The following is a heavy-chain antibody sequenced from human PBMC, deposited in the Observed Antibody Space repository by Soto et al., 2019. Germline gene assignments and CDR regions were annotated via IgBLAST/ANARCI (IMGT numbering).Heavy chain of an antibody. CDR1: GGTFSSYA. J-gene: IGHJ3*02. D-gene: IGHD6-19*01. CDR2: IIPIFGTP. V-gene: IGHV1-69*13. CDR3: AGEVSGWTRISENAFDI. Sequence: SVKVWCRASGGTFSSYAISWVRQAPVQGLEWMGGIIPIFGTPNYSQKFQGRVTITADESTSTAYMELSSLRPEDTAVFYCAGEVSGWTRISENAFDIWGQGTMVTV.